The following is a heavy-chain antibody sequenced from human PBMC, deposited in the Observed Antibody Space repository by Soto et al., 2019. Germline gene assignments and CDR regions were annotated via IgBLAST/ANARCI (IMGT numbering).Heavy chain of an antibody. CDR3: ALAWEHLGAFDI. J-gene: IGHJ3*02. D-gene: IGHD1-26*01. CDR1: GGTFSSYA. V-gene: IGHV1-69*01. Sequence: QVQMVKSGAEVKKPGSSVKVSCKASGGTFSSYAISWVRQARGQGLEWMGGIIPIFGTANYAQKFQGRVTITADESTSTAYMELSSLRSEDTAVYYCALAWEHLGAFDIWGQGTMVTVTS. CDR2: IIPIFGTA.